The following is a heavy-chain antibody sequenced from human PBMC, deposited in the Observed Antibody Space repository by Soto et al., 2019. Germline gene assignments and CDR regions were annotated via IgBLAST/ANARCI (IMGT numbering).Heavy chain of an antibody. Sequence: ASVKVSCKASGYTFINYGITWVREAPGQGLEWMGWINPETGGTSYAQKFQGRVTLSRDTSINTAYLELSRLRFDDAAVYFCARERYQVISDGMDVWGQGTTVTVSS. CDR3: ARERYQVISDGMDV. CDR1: GYTFINYG. J-gene: IGHJ6*02. D-gene: IGHD2-2*01. V-gene: IGHV1-2*02. CDR2: INPETGGT.